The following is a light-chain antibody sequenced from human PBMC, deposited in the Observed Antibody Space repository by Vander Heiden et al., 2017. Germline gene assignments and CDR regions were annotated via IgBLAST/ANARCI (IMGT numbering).Light chain of an antibody. CDR1: QSVNSY. CDR2: DAS. CDR3: QQRSYWPPLT. V-gene: IGKV3-11*01. Sequence: EIVLTQSPATLSLSPGERATLSCRASQSVNSYLAWYQQKPGQAPRLLIYDASNRATGIPARFSGSGYGKDFTLTISSREPEDFAVYYCQQRSYWPPLTFGHGTKVDIK. J-gene: IGKJ3*01.